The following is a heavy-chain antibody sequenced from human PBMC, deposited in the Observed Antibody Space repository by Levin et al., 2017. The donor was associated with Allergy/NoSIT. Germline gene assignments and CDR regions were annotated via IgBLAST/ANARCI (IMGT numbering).Heavy chain of an antibody. Sequence: ASGPTLVKPTQTLTLTCTFSGFSLSTSGMCVSWIRQPPGKALEWLALIDWDDDKYYSTSLKTRLTISKDTSKNQVVLTMTNMDPVDTATYYCARMSRAHPHHTSSYYYYGMDVWGQGTTVTVSS. CDR2: IDWDDDK. CDR3: ARMSRAHPHHTSSYYYYGMDV. CDR1: GFSLSTSGMC. J-gene: IGHJ6*02. D-gene: IGHD5/OR15-5a*01. V-gene: IGHV2-70*01.